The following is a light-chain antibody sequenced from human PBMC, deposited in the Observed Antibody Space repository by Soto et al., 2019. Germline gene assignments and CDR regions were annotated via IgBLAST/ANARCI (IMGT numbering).Light chain of an antibody. CDR1: SSDVGSYNL. Sequence: QSALTQPASVSGSPGQSITISCTGTSSDVGSYNLVSWYQQHPGKAPKLMIYEDSKRPSEVSDRFSGSKSGNTASLTISGLQAEDEADYYCCSYATSSTYVFGTGTKLTVL. CDR3: CSYATSSTYV. CDR2: EDS. J-gene: IGLJ1*01. V-gene: IGLV2-23*01.